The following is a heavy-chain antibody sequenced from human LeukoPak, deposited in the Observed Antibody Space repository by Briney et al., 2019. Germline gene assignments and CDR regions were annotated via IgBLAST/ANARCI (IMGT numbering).Heavy chain of an antibody. V-gene: IGHV1-18*01. CDR3: ARGSGGGEPTDY. CDR2: ISTYNGNK. Sequence: ASVKVSCKASGYTFTSYAITWVRQAPGQGPEWMGWISTYNGNKNYAQKVQDRVTMSTDTSTSTVYMELKNLRSDDTAVYYYARGSGGGEPTDYWGQGTLVTVSS. D-gene: IGHD2-21*01. CDR1: GYTFTSYA. J-gene: IGHJ4*02.